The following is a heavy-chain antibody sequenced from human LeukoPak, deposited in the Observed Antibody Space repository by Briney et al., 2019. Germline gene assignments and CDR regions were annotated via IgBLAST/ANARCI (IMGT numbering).Heavy chain of an antibody. CDR2: INHSVST. J-gene: IGHJ4*02. Sequence: SETLSLTCAVYGGSFSGYYWSWIRQPPGKGLEWIGEINHSVSTNYNPSLKGRVTIAVDTAKNQFSLKLRSVTAADTAVYYCAREGCSSTSCYRLGYGGQGTLVSVS. D-gene: IGHD2-2*01. CDR1: GGSFSGYY. V-gene: IGHV4-34*01. CDR3: AREGCSSTSCYRLGY.